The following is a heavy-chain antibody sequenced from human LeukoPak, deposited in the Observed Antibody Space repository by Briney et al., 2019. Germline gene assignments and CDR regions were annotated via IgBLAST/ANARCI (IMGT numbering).Heavy chain of an antibody. CDR1: GFTVSNNY. Sequence: GGSLRLSCAASGFTVSNNYMSWVRQAPGKGLEWVSVIHSGCTTNYADSVQGRFTISRDNSKTTVYLHMNSLRAEDTAVYYCARDSDSGYGPFASWGQGTPVTVSS. D-gene: IGHD5-12*01. CDR2: IHSGCTT. CDR3: ARDSDSGYGPFAS. J-gene: IGHJ4*02. V-gene: IGHV3-53*01.